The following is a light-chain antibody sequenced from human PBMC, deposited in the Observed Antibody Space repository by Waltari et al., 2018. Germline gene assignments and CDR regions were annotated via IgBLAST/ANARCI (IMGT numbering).Light chain of an antibody. Sequence: QSALTQPASVSGSPGQSITISCIGTSNDVGRYDLFSWYQFHPGKAPKVLIYEVVKRPSGVSNRFSASKSGNTASLTISGLQADDEADYYCCSYAGTTTYVFGGGTKVTVL. V-gene: IGLV2-23*02. CDR2: EVV. J-gene: IGLJ1*01. CDR1: SNDVGRYDL. CDR3: CSYAGTTTYV.